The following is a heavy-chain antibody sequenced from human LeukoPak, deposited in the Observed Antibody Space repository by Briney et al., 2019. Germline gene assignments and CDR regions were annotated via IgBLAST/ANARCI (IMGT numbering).Heavy chain of an antibody. V-gene: IGHV1-46*01. Sequence: ASVKVSCKASGYTFTSYYMHWVRQAPGQGLEWMGIINPSGGSTSYAQKFQGRVTITRNTSISTAYMELSSLRSEDTAVYYCARGLPPDAFDIWGQGTMVTVSS. CDR2: INPSGGST. CDR1: GYTFTSYY. J-gene: IGHJ3*02. CDR3: ARGLPPDAFDI.